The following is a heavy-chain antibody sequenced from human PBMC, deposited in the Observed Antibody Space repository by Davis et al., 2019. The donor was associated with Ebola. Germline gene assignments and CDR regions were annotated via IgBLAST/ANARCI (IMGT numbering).Heavy chain of an antibody. CDR1: GYSFTGYY. Sequence: ASVKVSCKASGYSFTGYYIHWVRQAPGQGLEWMGIINPSGGSTSYAQKFQGRVTMTRDTSTSTVYMELSSLRSEDTAVYYCARGLSQDIVVVVAATLYYYGMDVWGQGTTVTVSS. CDR3: ARGLSQDIVVVVAATLYYYGMDV. J-gene: IGHJ6*02. V-gene: IGHV1-46*01. D-gene: IGHD2-15*01. CDR2: INPSGGST.